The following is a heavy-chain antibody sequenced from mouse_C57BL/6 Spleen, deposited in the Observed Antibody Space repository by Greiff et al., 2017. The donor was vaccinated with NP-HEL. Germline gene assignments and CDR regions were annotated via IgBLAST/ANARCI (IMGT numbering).Heavy chain of an antibody. CDR3: ASNYGSSPYFDV. D-gene: IGHD1-1*01. V-gene: IGHV5-9*01. J-gene: IGHJ1*03. CDR2: ISGGGGNT. CDR1: GFTFSSYT. Sequence: DVMLVESGGGLVKPGGSLKLSCAASGFTFSSYTMSWVRQTPEKRLEWVATISGGGGNTYYPDSVKGRFTISRDNAKNTLYLQMSSLRSEDTALYYCASNYGSSPYFDVWGTGTTVTVSS.